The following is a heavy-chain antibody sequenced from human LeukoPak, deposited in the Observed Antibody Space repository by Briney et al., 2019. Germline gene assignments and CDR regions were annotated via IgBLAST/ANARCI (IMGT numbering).Heavy chain of an antibody. J-gene: IGHJ6*03. CDR3: ARDAGSYVSYMDV. D-gene: IGHD1-26*01. CDR1: GGSISSSSYH. V-gene: IGHV4-39*02. CDR2: IYYSGST. Sequence: PSETLSLTCTVSGGSISSSSYHWGWIRQPPGKGLEWIGSIYYSGSTYYNPSLKSRVTISIDTSKSHFSLRLTSVTAADTAIYYCARDAGSYVSYMDVWGKGTAVTVSS.